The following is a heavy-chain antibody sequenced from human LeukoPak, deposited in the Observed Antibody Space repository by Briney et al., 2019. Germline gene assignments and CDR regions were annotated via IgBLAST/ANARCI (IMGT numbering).Heavy chain of an antibody. J-gene: IGHJ6*03. Sequence: TLSLTCTVSGGSISSSIYYWSWIRQPAGKGLEWIGRIYISGSGSTNYNPSLKSRVTMSVDTSKNQFSLKLSSVTAADTAVYYCVRDKRVAVAGTYIYYYYYMDVWGNGTTVTISS. CDR2: IYISGSGST. V-gene: IGHV4-61*02. D-gene: IGHD6-19*01. CDR1: GGSISSSIYY. CDR3: VRDKRVAVAGTYIYYYYYMDV.